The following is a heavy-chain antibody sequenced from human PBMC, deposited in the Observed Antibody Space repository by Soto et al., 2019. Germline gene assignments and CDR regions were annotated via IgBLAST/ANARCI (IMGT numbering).Heavy chain of an antibody. V-gene: IGHV4-4*02. CDR1: GGTVASSHW. D-gene: IGHD2-21*02. J-gene: IGHJ5*02. CDR3: AREIVTAGGNNYFDP. Sequence: SETLSLTCGVSGGTVASSHWWSWVRQSPGRGLEWIGNVYHTGDTNFNPSLQSRVTFSVDKSNNQFSLRLTSVTAADTAVYFCAREIVTAGGNNYFDPWGPGTLVTSPQ. CDR2: VYHTGDT.